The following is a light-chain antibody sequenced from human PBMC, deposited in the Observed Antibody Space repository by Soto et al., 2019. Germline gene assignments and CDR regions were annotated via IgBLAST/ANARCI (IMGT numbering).Light chain of an antibody. V-gene: IGLV4-69*01. CDR2: LNSDGSH. CDR1: SGHNSYA. Sequence: QSVLTQPPSASASLGASVKLTCTLSSGHNSYAIAWHQQQPEKGPRYVMKLNSDGSHSKGDGIPDRSSGSSSGAERYPTISALQSGDEANYSRQTCSTDIRVFGERTK. J-gene: IGLJ3*02. CDR3: QTCSTDIRV.